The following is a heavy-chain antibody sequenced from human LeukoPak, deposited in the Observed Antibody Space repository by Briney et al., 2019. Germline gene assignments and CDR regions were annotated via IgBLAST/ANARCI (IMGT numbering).Heavy chain of an antibody. J-gene: IGHJ3*02. D-gene: IGHD1-26*01. Sequence: SETLSLTCSVSGGSIGSYYWSWIRQPPGKGLEWIGHLSNSGSTNYNPSLKSRVTISVDTSKNQFSLKLSSVTAADTAIYYCAREGAVGAHPNTFDIWGQGTMVTVSS. CDR1: GGSIGSYY. CDR3: AREGAVGAHPNTFDI. V-gene: IGHV4-4*08. CDR2: LSNSGST.